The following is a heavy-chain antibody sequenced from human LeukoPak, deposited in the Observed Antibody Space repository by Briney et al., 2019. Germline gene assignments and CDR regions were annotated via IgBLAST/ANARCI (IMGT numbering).Heavy chain of an antibody. CDR2: INPNSGGT. Sequence: ASLKLSCKASGYTFTGYYMHWVRHAPGQGLEWRGWINPNSGGTNYAQKFQGRVTMTRDTSSSTAYMELSRLRSDDTAVYYCARGGRDIVLVPAAGGSYFDYWGQGTLVTVSS. CDR1: GYTFTGYY. J-gene: IGHJ4*02. CDR3: ARGGRDIVLVPAAGGSYFDY. D-gene: IGHD2-2*01. V-gene: IGHV1-2*02.